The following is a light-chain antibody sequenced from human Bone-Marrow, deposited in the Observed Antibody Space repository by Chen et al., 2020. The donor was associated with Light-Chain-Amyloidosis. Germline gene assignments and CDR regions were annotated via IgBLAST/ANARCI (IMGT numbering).Light chain of an antibody. CDR3: QVWDRSSDRPV. V-gene: IGLV3-21*02. J-gene: IGLJ3*02. CDR2: DDR. CDR1: NIGSTS. Sequence: SYVLPQPSSVSVAPGQPATLACGGNNIGSTSVHWYQQTPGQAPLLVVYDDRDRPSGIPERLSGSNSGNTATLTISRVEAGDEADYDCQVWDRSSDRPVFGGGTKLTVL.